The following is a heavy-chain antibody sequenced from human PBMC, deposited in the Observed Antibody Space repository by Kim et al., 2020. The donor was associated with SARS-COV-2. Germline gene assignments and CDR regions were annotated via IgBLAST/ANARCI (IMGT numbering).Heavy chain of an antibody. CDR1: GGSFSGYY. CDR3: ARAGYSSSWYRGRSNWFDP. D-gene: IGHD6-13*01. Sequence: SETLSLTCAVYGGSFSGYYWSWIRQPPGKGLEWIGEINHSGSTNYNPSLKSRVTISVDTSKNQFSLKLSSVTAADTAVYYCARAGYSSSWYRGRSNWFDPWGQGTLVTVSS. J-gene: IGHJ5*02. CDR2: INHSGST. V-gene: IGHV4-34*01.